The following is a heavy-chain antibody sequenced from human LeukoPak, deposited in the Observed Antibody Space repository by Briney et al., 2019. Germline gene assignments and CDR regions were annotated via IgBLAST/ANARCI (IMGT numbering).Heavy chain of an antibody. V-gene: IGHV4-38-2*01. CDR3: ARDYGAIFDH. D-gene: IGHD4-17*01. J-gene: IGHJ4*02. Sequence: SETLSLTCAVSGYSISSGYYWGWIRQPPGKGLEWIGSIYHSGSTYYNPSLKSRVTISVDTSKNQFSLKLSSVTAADTAVYYCARDYGAIFDHWGQGTLVTVSS. CDR2: IYHSGST. CDR1: GYSISSGYY.